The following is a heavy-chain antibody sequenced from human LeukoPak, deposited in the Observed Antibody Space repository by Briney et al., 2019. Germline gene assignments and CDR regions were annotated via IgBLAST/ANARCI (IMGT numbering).Heavy chain of an antibody. J-gene: IGHJ4*02. CDR3: ASPYSGYDYNFDH. V-gene: IGHV3-74*01. D-gene: IGHD5-12*01. CDR2: INSDGSST. Sequence: PGGSLRLSCAAVGVTFSGYWMNWVRQAPGKGLVWVSRINSDGSSTNYADSGKGRFTISRDNAKNTLYLQMNSLRVEDTAVYYCASPYSGYDYNFDHWGQGTLVTVSS. CDR1: GVTFSGYW.